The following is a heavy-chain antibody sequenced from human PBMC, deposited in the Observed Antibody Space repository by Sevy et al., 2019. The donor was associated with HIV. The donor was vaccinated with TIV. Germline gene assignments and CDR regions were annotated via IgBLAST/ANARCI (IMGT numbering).Heavy chain of an antibody. Sequence: GGSLRLSCVASGFKFDDYGMHWVRQAPGRGLEWVSGITWNSGNLDYVDSVKGRFTISRDNARTSLYLQMDSLRPEDTALNYCVKVQSKYGYGLMDDGFDLWGRGTRVTVSS. CDR1: GFKFDDYG. V-gene: IGHV3-9*01. J-gene: IGHJ3*01. D-gene: IGHD5-18*01. CDR2: ITWNSGNL. CDR3: VKVQSKYGYGLMDDGFDL.